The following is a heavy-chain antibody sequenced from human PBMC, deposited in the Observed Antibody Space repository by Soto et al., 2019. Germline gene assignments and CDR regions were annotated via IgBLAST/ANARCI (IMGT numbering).Heavy chain of an antibody. D-gene: IGHD3-10*01. Sequence: PGGSLRLSCAASGFTFSDYYMSWIRQAPGKGLEWVSYISSSSSYTNYADSVKGRLTISRDNAKNSLYLQMNSLRAEDTAVYYCARIKYYYGSGSYFGIGYYYGMDVWGQGTTVTVSS. CDR2: ISSSSSYT. V-gene: IGHV3-11*06. CDR3: ARIKYYYGSGSYFGIGYYYGMDV. J-gene: IGHJ6*02. CDR1: GFTFSDYY.